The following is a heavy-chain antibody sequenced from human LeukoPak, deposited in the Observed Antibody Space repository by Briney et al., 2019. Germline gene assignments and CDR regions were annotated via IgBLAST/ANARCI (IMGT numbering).Heavy chain of an antibody. J-gene: IGHJ4*02. CDR1: GITLSNYG. Sequence: GGSMRLSCAVSGITLSNYGMGWVRQAPGKGLEWVAGISDTGGSTNYADSVKGRFTISRDNPKNTLYLQMNSLRAEDTAVYFCAKRGVVIRVILVGFHKQAYYFDSWGQGALVTVSS. CDR2: ISDTGGST. V-gene: IGHV3-23*01. D-gene: IGHD3-22*01. CDR3: AKRGVVIRVILVGFHKQAYYFDS.